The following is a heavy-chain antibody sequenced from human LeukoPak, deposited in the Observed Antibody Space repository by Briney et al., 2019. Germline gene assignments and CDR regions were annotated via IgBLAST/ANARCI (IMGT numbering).Heavy chain of an antibody. J-gene: IGHJ4*02. D-gene: IGHD6-13*01. CDR1: GYTFTSYW. V-gene: IGHV5-51*01. CDR2: IYPGDSDT. CDR3: ARSLKHIAADYYFDY. Sequence: GASVKVSCKGSGYTFTSYWIGWVRQMPGKGLEWMGIIYPGDSDTRYSPSFQGQVTISADKSISTAYLQWSSLKASDTAMYYCARSLKHIAADYYFDYWGQGTLVTVSS.